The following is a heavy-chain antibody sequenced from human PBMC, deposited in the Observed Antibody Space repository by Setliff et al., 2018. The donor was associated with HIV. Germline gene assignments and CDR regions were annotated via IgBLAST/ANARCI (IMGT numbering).Heavy chain of an antibody. D-gene: IGHD2-15*01. Sequence: ASVKVSCKASGYTFISYTISWVRQAPGQGLEWMGWISAYNGNTDHAQRLQGRVTMTTDTSTRTAYMELRSLTSDDTAVYYCARGYCGGGICYSPNWLDPWGQGTLVTVSS. CDR2: ISAYNGNT. J-gene: IGHJ5*02. CDR1: GYTFISYT. V-gene: IGHV1-18*01. CDR3: ARGYCGGGICYSPNWLDP.